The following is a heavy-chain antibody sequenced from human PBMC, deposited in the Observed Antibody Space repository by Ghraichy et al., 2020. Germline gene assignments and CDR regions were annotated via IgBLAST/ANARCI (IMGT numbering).Heavy chain of an antibody. CDR1: GDSISNYY. CDR3: ARDHSGSWPPVGMDV. J-gene: IGHJ6*02. V-gene: IGHV4-59*12. Sequence: SETLSLTCTVSGDSISNYYWSWIRQPPGKGLEWIGYIYYTGRTNYNPSLKSRVTISVDSSKNQFSLNLSSVTAADTAVYYCARDHSGSWPPVGMDVWGQGTTVTVSS. D-gene: IGHD1-26*01. CDR2: IYYTGRT.